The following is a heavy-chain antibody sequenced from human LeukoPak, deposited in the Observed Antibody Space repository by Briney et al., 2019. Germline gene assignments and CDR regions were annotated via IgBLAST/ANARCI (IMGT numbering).Heavy chain of an antibody. CDR1: GFTFSNYW. Sequence: GGSLRLSCAASGFTFSNYWMHWVRHAPGKGLVWVSRINSDESSTSYADSVKGRFTISRDNAKNTLYLQMNSLRADDTAVYYCARGGVPAALDYWGQGILVTVSS. D-gene: IGHD2-2*01. CDR2: INSDESST. CDR3: ARGGVPAALDY. V-gene: IGHV3-74*01. J-gene: IGHJ4*02.